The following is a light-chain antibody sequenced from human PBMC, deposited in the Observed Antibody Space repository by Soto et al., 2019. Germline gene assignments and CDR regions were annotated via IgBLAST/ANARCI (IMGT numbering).Light chain of an antibody. V-gene: IGLV1-51*01. CDR2: DNI. CDR1: NSNIGNNY. Sequence: QSALTQPPSVSAAPGQKITISCSGSNSNIGNNYVSWYQQLPETAPKLLIYDNIERPSGIPDRFSGSKSGTSATLGITGLQTGDEADYFCATWDSRLGAVVFGGGTQLTVL. CDR3: ATWDSRLGAVV. J-gene: IGLJ2*01.